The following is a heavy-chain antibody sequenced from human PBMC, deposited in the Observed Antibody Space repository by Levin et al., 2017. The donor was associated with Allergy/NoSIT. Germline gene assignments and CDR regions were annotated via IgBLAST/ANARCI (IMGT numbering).Heavy chain of an antibody. CDR3: TRSPTFDAFDI. J-gene: IGHJ3*02. Sequence: GESLKISCTASGFTFGGYAMSWVRQAPGKGLEWVGFITSKTYGGTTEYAASVKGRFTISRDDSKTIAYLQMNSLKAEDTAVYYCTRSPTFDAFDIWGQGTMVTVSS. CDR1: GFTFGGYA. V-gene: IGHV3-49*04. CDR2: ITSKTYGGTT.